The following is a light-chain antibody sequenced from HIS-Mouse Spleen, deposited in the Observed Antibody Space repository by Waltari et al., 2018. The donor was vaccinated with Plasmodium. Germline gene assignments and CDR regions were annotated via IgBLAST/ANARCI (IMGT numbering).Light chain of an antibody. Sequence: QSVLTQPPSASGTPGQRVTISCSGSSSTIGSNTANCYQQPPGTAPTLLIDSNNRGPSGVPYRFSGSKADTSAYLAISGLQSEDEADYYCAAWDDSLNGPVFGGGTKLTVL. CDR3: AAWDDSLNGPV. CDR1: SSTIGSNT. V-gene: IGLV1-44*01. CDR2: SNN. J-gene: IGLJ2*01.